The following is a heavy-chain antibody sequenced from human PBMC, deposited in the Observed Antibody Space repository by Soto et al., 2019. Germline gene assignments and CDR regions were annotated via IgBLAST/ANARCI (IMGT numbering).Heavy chain of an antibody. J-gene: IGHJ4*02. CDR2: IYPGDSDT. V-gene: IGHV5-51*01. CDR1: GYSFSSYW. CDR3: ARPPQSPVEVPY. Sequence: GESLKISCKGSGYSFSSYWIGWVRQVPGKGLEWMGIIYPGDSDTKYSPSFQGQVTISADKSISTAYLQWSSLKASDTAIYYCARPPQSPVEVPYWGQGTLVTVSS.